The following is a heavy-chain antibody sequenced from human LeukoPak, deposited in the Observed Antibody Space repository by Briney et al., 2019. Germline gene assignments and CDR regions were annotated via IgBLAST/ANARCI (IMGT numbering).Heavy chain of an antibody. CDR3: ARAYDYVPDP. CDR1: GFTFSSYG. V-gene: IGHV3-30*02. D-gene: IGHD3-16*01. J-gene: IGHJ5*02. CDR2: IRYDGSNK. Sequence: TGGSLRLSCAASGFTFSSYGMHWVRQAPGKGLEWVAFIRYDGSNKYYADSVKGRFTISRDNSKNTLYLQMNSLRAEDTAVYYCARAYDYVPDPLGQGTLVTVSS.